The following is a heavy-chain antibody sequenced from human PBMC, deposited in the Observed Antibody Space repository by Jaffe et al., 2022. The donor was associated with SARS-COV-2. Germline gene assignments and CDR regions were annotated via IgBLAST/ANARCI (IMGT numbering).Heavy chain of an antibody. D-gene: IGHD3-10*01. CDR2: LYNIGNT. J-gene: IGHJ4*02. CDR1: GGSIKSGGYH. CDR3: ARDTDASGTGFFDF. Sequence: QVQLQESGPGLVKPSQTLSLTCTVSGGSIKSGGYHWNWIRQHPGKGLEWIGYLYNIGNTQYNPSLKSRVTISADTSKNQFSLNLYSVTAADTAVYYCARDTDASGTGFFDFWGQGTLVTVSS. V-gene: IGHV4-31*03.